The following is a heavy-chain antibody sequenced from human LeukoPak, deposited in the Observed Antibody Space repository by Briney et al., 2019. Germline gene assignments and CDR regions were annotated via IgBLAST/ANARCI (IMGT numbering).Heavy chain of an antibody. CDR3: ARAIKYPPLYYFDY. Sequence: SETLSLTCTVSGGSISSGGYYWSWIRQHPGKGLEWIGYIYYSGSTYYNPSLKSRVTISEDTSKNQFSLKLSSVTAADTAVYYCARAIKYPPLYYFDYWGQGTLVTVSS. CDR1: GGSISSGGYY. CDR2: IYYSGST. V-gene: IGHV4-31*03. J-gene: IGHJ4*02. D-gene: IGHD2-2*02.